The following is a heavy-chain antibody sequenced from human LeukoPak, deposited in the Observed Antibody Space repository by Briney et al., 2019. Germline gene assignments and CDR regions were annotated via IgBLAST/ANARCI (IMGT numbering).Heavy chain of an antibody. CDR1: GFTFSSHA. CDR2: ISGSGGTT. CDR3: SGGFYFDF. J-gene: IGHJ4*02. Sequence: GGSLRLSCAASGFTFSSHAMSWVRQAPEEGLEWVSSISGSGGTTYYADSVKGRFSISRDNSKNTVYMQMTSLRAEDTAVYYCSGGFYFDFWGQGTLVTVSS. V-gene: IGHV3-23*01.